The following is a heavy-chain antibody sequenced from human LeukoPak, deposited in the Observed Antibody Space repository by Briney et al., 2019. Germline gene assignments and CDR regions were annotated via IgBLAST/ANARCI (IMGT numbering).Heavy chain of an antibody. CDR3: ARFGYVAGLDL. V-gene: IGHV3-7*01. D-gene: IGHD3-16*01. J-gene: IGHJ4*02. Sequence: PGGSLRLSCAASGFSFNYYWMTWVGQAPGRGLVWVANINPAGSDTYYVDPVRGRFTISRDNAKNLVYLQMSSLRAEDTAVYSCARFGYVAGLDLWGQGTLVTVSS. CDR1: GFSFNYYW. CDR2: INPAGSDT.